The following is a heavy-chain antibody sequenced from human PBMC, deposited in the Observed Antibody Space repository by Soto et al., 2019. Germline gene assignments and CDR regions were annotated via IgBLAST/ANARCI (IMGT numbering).Heavy chain of an antibody. V-gene: IGHV5-10-1*01. CDR1: GYSFTSYW. CDR3: ARNLKVVVADTGPHWFDH. D-gene: IGHD2-15*01. CDR2: IDPSDSYT. Sequence: PGESLKISCKGSGYSFTSYWISWVRQMPGKGLEWMGRIDPSDSYTNYSPSFQGHVTISAGKSISTAYLQWSSLKASDTAMYYCARNLKVVVADTGPHWFDHWGPGTLVTVSS. J-gene: IGHJ5*02.